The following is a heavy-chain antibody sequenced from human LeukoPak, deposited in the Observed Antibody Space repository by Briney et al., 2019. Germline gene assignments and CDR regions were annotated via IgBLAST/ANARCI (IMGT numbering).Heavy chain of an antibody. Sequence: GGSLRLSCAASGFTFSSHEMNWVRQPPGKGLEWVSYISSGGSTIYYADSVKGRFTVSRDNAKNSLYLQMNSLRAEDTALYYCVRDETYSSSLFYPDFWGQGALITVSA. J-gene: IGHJ4*02. CDR3: VRDETYSSSLFYPDF. CDR2: ISSGGSTI. CDR1: GFTFSSHE. D-gene: IGHD6-13*01. V-gene: IGHV3-48*03.